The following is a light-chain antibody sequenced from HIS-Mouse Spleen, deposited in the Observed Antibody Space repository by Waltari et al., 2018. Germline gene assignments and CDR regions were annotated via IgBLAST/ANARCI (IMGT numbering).Light chain of an antibody. Sequence: DMVMTQSPLSLPVTPGEPASISCRSSQSLLHGNGYNYLDWYLQKPGQSPQLLIYLGYNRASGVPDRFSGRGSGTDFTLKISRVEAEDVGVYYCMQALQTPFTFGPGTKVDIK. V-gene: IGKV2-28*01. CDR2: LGY. J-gene: IGKJ3*01. CDR3: MQALQTPFT. CDR1: QSLLHGNGYNY.